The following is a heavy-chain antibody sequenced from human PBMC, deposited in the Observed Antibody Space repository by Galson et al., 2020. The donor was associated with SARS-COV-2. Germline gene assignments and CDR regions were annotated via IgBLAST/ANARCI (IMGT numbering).Heavy chain of an antibody. CDR1: GYTLTELS. CDR2: IDPEDGET. V-gene: IGHV1-24*01. D-gene: IGHD6-13*01. CDR3: ATSLAAAGTGCWFDP. J-gene: IGHJ5*02. Sequence: ASVKVSCKVSGYTLTELSMHWVRQAPGKGLEWMGGIDPEDGETIYAQKFQGRVTMTEDTSTDTAYMELSSLRSEDTAVYYCATSLAAAGTGCWFDPWGQGTLVTVSS.